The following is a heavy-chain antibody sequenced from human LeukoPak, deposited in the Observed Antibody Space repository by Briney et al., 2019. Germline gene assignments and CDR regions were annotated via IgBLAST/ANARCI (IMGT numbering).Heavy chain of an antibody. V-gene: IGHV1-2*02. CDR2: INPNSGGT. CDR3: GREQHDYGEL. Sequence: ASVKVSCKASGYTFTGYYMHWVRQAPGQGLEWMGWINPNSGGTSYAQKFQGRVTMTRDTSISTAYMELSRLRSDDTAVYSCGREQHDYGELWGQGPLVTVSS. CDR1: GYTFTGYY. J-gene: IGHJ4*02. D-gene: IGHD4-17*01.